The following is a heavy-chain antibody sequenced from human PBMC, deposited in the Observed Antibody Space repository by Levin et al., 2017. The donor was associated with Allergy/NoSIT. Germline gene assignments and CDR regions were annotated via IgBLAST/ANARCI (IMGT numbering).Heavy chain of an antibody. CDR1: GYTFTSYY. D-gene: IGHD2-21*02. J-gene: IGHJ4*02. CDR2: INPTGGST. V-gene: IGHV1-46*03. Sequence: GASVKVSCKASGYTFTSYYIHWVRQAPGQGLEWMGIINPTGGSTTYAQKFQGRVTMTRDTSTSTVYVELSSLTSEDTAVYYCARGHCVSDCYSFDYWGQGTLVTVSS. CDR3: ARGHCVSDCYSFDY.